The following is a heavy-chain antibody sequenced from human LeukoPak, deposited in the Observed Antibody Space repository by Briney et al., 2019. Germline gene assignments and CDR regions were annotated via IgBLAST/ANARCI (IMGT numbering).Heavy chain of an antibody. D-gene: IGHD1-26*01. CDR2: ISSDGGNT. CDR1: GFTFSSYW. Sequence: GSLRLSCAASGFTFSSYWMHWVRQAPGKGLVWVSRISSDGGNTVYADSVKGRFTISRDNANDTLYLQMDSLRGEDTAVYYCAREWELRGAYYMDVWGKGTTVTVSS. V-gene: IGHV3-74*01. CDR3: AREWELRGAYYMDV. J-gene: IGHJ6*03.